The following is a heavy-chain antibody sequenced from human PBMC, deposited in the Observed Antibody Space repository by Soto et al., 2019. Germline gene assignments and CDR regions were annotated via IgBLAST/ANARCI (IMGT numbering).Heavy chain of an antibody. CDR3: ARIAYYDFWSGSTAPDAFDI. CDR1: GFSLSNARMG. D-gene: IGHD3-3*01. CDR2: IFSNDEK. Sequence: QVTLKESGPVLVKPTETLTLTCTVSGFSLSNARMGVSWIRQPPGKALEWLAHIFSNDEKSYSTSLKSRLTISKDTSKSQVVLTMTNMDRVDTATYYCARIAYYDFWSGSTAPDAFDIWGQGTMVTVSS. J-gene: IGHJ3*02. V-gene: IGHV2-26*01.